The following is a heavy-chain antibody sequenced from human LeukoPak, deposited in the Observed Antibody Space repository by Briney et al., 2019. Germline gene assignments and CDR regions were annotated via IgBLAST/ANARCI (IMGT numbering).Heavy chain of an antibody. D-gene: IGHD3-16*02. V-gene: IGHV3-30*18. J-gene: IGHJ4*02. Sequence: GGSLRLSCAASGFTFSNFGMHWVRQAPGKGLEWMAVMSYDGKVTYYADSVRGRFTISRDNSKNTLYLQMTSLRGEDTALYYCAKERDYRVSTSCDYWGQGTRVTVSS. CDR3: AKERDYRVSTSCDY. CDR2: MSYDGKVT. CDR1: GFTFSNFG.